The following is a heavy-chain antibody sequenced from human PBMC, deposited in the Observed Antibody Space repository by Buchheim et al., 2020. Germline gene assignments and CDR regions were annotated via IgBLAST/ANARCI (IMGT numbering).Heavy chain of an antibody. CDR3: AKDRHFSGSSYGY. CDR2: IRGCGGRT. J-gene: IGHJ4*02. V-gene: IGHV3-23*01. D-gene: IGHD6-13*01. CDR1: GFTFSNYA. Sequence: EVQLLESGGGLVQPGGSLRLSCAASGFTFSNYAMSRVRQAPGKGLEWVSTIRGCGGRTYYAESVKDRFTISRATSKNTLYLQMNSLRAEDTAVYYCAKDRHFSGSSYGYWGQGTL.